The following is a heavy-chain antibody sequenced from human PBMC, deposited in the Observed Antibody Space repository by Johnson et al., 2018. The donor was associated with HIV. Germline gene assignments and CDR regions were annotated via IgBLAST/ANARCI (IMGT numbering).Heavy chain of an antibody. D-gene: IGHD2-15*01. V-gene: IGHV3-13*01. CDR1: GFTFSSYD. J-gene: IGHJ3*02. CDR2: IGTAGDT. CDR3: ARTTRMVGAFDI. Sequence: MLLVESGGGLVQPGGSLRLSCAASGFTFSSYDMHWVRQATGKGLEWVSAIGTAGDTYYPGSVKGRFTISRENAKNSLYLQMNSLRADDTAVYYCARTTRMVGAFDIWGQGTMVTVSS.